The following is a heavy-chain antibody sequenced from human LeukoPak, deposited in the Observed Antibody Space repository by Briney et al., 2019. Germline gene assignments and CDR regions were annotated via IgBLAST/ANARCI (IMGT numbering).Heavy chain of an antibody. CDR2: IIPILGIA. CDR1: GGTFSSYT. D-gene: IGHD3-22*01. CDR3: ARDYYDSSGYYPGY. Sequence: ASVKVSCKASGGTFSSYTISWVRQAPGQGLEWMGRIIPILGIANYAQKFQGRVTITADKSTSTAYMELSSLISEDTAVYYCARDYYDSSGYYPGYWGQGTLVTVSS. J-gene: IGHJ4*02. V-gene: IGHV1-69*04.